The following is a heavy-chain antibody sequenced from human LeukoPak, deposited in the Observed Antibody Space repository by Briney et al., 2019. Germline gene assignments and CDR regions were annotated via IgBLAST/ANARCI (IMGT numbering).Heavy chain of an antibody. Sequence: SGTLSLTCAVYGGSFSGYYWSWIRQPPGKGLEWIGEINHSGSTNYNPSLKSRVTISVDTSKNQFSLKLSSVTAADTAVYYCARGVGHYYDSSGIYYYYYYMDVWGKGTTVTVSS. CDR1: GGSFSGYY. CDR2: INHSGST. D-gene: IGHD3-22*01. J-gene: IGHJ6*03. V-gene: IGHV4-34*01. CDR3: ARGVGHYYDSSGIYYYYYYMDV.